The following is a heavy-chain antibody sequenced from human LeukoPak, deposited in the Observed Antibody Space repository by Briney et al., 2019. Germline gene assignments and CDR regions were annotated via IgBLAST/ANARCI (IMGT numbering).Heavy chain of an antibody. J-gene: IGHJ4*02. V-gene: IGHV4-34*01. CDR2: INHGGST. CDR3: ARGFHRKDLTGYYTIDY. Sequence: SETLSLTCAVSGGSFSGYYWSWIRQPPGKGLEWIGEINHGGSTNYNPSLKSRVTISGDTPKNQFSLKLSSVTAADTAVYYCARGFHRKDLTGYYTIDYWGQGTLVTVSS. D-gene: IGHD3-9*01. CDR1: GGSFSGYY.